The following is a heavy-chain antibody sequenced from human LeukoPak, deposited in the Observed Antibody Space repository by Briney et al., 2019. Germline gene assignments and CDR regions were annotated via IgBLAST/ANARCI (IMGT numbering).Heavy chain of an antibody. CDR3: ARSAQVTRYFDY. CDR1: GYTFSTYD. V-gene: IGHV1-8*01. J-gene: IGHJ4*02. CDR2: MNPNSGNT. Sequence: GASVKVSCKASGYTFSTYDINWVRQATGQGLEWMGWMNPNSGNTGYAQKFQGRVTMTRNTSISTAYMELSSLRSEDTAVYYCARSAQVTRYFDYWGQGTLVTVSS. D-gene: IGHD5-18*01.